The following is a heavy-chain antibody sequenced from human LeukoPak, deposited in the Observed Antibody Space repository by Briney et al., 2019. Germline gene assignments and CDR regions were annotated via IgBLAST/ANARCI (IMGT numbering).Heavy chain of an antibody. CDR2: IYYSGST. D-gene: IGHD6-13*01. Sequence: SETLSLTCTVSGGSISSYYWSWIRQPPGKGLEWIGSIYYSGSTYYNPSLKSRVTISVDTSKNQFSLKLSSVTAADTAVYYCARSRKQQLEVWGQGTLVTVSS. CDR1: GGSISSYY. V-gene: IGHV4-59*05. CDR3: ARSRKQQLEV. J-gene: IGHJ4*02.